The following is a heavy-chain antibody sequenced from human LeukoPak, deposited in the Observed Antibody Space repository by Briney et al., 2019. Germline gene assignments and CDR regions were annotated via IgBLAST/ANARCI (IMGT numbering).Heavy chain of an antibody. Sequence: ASVKVSCKASGYTFTSYDINWVRQGTGQGLEWMGWMNPNSGNTGYAQKFQGRVTMTRNTSISTAYMELSSLRSEDTAVYYCARVAYCSSTSCRSYFDLWGRGTLVTVSS. CDR2: MNPNSGNT. J-gene: IGHJ2*01. CDR1: GYTFTSYD. D-gene: IGHD2-2*01. CDR3: ARVAYCSSTSCRSYFDL. V-gene: IGHV1-8*01.